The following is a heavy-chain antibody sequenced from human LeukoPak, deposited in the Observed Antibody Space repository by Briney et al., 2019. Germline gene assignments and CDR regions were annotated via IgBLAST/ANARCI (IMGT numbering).Heavy chain of an antibody. CDR3: AKGGSSGWYGGFDY. J-gene: IGHJ4*02. CDR2: ISWNSGSI. D-gene: IGHD6-19*01. V-gene: IGHV3-9*01. Sequence: GRSLRLSCAASGFTFDDYAMHWVRQAPGKGLEWVSGISWNSGSIGYADSVKGRFTISRDNAKNSLYLQMNSLRAEDTALYYCAKGGSSGWYGGFDYWGQGTLVTVSS. CDR1: GFTFDDYA.